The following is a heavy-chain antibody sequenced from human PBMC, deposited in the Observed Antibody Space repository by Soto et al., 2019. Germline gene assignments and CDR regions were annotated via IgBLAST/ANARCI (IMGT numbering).Heavy chain of an antibody. CDR1: GFTFSNDV. V-gene: IGHV3-30-3*01. CDR2: ILNDPNKK. D-gene: IGHD1-26*01. Sequence: GGSLRLSCAASGFTFSNDVMHWVRQAPGKGLEWVAVILNDPNKKRCADSVKGRFTISRDNSKSTLSLEMNSLRIEDTAVYYCAREIGSTFGFDIWGQGTMVTVSS. J-gene: IGHJ3*02. CDR3: AREIGSTFGFDI.